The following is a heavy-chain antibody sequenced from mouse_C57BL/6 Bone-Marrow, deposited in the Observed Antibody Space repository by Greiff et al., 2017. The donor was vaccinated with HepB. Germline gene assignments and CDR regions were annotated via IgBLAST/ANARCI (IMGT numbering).Heavy chain of an antibody. V-gene: IGHV14-4*01. CDR3: TTCPHSDV. CDR2: IDPENGDT. CDR1: GFNIKDDY. J-gene: IGHJ1*03. Sequence: VQLQQSGAELVRPGASVKLSCTASGFNIKDDYMHWVKQRPEQGLEWIGWIDPENGDTEYASKFQGKATITADTSSNTAYLQLSSLTSEDTAVYYCTTCPHSDVWGTGTTVTVSS.